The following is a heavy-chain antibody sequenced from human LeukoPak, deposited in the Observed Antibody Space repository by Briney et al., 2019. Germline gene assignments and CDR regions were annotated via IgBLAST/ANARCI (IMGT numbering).Heavy chain of an antibody. Sequence: GESLKISCKGSGYSFTSYWIGWVLQMHGKGLEWMGIIYPGDSDTRYSPSFQGQVTISADKSISTAYLQWSSLKASDTAMYYCARSVYYDILTGYRRSYAFDIWGQGTMVTVSS. CDR3: ARSVYYDILTGYRRSYAFDI. CDR1: GYSFTSYW. J-gene: IGHJ3*02. V-gene: IGHV5-51*01. D-gene: IGHD3-9*01. CDR2: IYPGDSDT.